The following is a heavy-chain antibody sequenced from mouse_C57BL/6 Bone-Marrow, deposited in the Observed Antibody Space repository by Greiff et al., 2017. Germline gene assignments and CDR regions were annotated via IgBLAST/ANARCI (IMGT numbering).Heavy chain of an antibody. J-gene: IGHJ1*03. V-gene: IGHV1-7*01. D-gene: IGHD1-1*01. CDR3: ASPYYYGSRKGYFDV. CDR2: INPSSGYT. CDR1: GYTFTSYW. Sequence: QVQLKQSGAELAKPGASVQLSCKASGYTFTSYWMHWVKQRPGQGLAWIGYINPSSGYTTSNQTFKDKATLTADKSSSTAYMQLSSLTYEDPAVYYCASPYYYGSRKGYFDVWGTGTTVTVSS.